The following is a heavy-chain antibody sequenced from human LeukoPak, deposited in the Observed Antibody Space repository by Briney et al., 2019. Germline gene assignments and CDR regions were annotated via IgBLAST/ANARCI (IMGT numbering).Heavy chain of an antibody. D-gene: IGHD3-10*01. CDR2: ISSDGSNK. CDR3: AREEVRGAREYYYGMDV. CDR1: GFTFSSYA. V-gene: IGHV3-30-3*01. J-gene: IGHJ6*02. Sequence: PGGSLRLSCAASGFTFSSYAMHWVRQAPGKGLEWVAVISSDGSNKYYADSVKGRFTISRDNSKNTLYLQMNSLRAEDTSVYYCAREEVRGAREYYYGMDVWGQGTTVTVSS.